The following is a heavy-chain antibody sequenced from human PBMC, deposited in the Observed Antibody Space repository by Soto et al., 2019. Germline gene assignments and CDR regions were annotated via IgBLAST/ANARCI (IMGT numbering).Heavy chain of an antibody. J-gene: IGHJ3*02. V-gene: IGHV3-30*18. CDR3: AKDKSTVTFDAFDN. Sequence: QVQLVESGGGVVQPGRSLRLSCAASGFTFSSYGMHWVRQAPGKGLEWVAVISYDGSNKYYADSVKGRFTISRDNSKNTLYLQMNSLRAEDTAVYYCAKDKSTVTFDAFDNWGQGTMVTVSS. CDR1: GFTFSSYG. D-gene: IGHD4-17*01. CDR2: ISYDGSNK.